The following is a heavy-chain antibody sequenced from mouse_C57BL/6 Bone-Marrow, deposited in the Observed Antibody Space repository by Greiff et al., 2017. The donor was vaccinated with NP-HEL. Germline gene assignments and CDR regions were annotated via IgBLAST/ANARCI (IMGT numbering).Heavy chain of an antibody. CDR1: GFNIKDDY. Sequence: EVQLQQSGAELVRPGASVKLSCTASGFNIKDDYMHWVKQRPEQGLEWIGWIDPENGYTEYASNFQGKATITADTSSNTAYLQLSSLTSEDTAVYYCTTFITTVVAKAYWGQGTLVTVSA. J-gene: IGHJ3*01. V-gene: IGHV14-4*01. CDR2: IDPENGYT. CDR3: TTFITTVVAKAY. D-gene: IGHD1-1*01.